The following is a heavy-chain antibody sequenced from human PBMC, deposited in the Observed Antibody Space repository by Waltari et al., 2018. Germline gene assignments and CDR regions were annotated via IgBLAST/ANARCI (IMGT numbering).Heavy chain of an antibody. D-gene: IGHD3-10*01. CDR1: GFTFDDYA. V-gene: IGHV3-9*01. J-gene: IGHJ4*02. Sequence: EVQLVESGGGLVQPGRSLRLSCAASGFTFDDYAMHWARQAPGKGLEGVSGISWNSGSIGYADSVKGRFTISRDNAKNSLYLQMNSLRAEDTALYYCAKAYGSGSYYNIFDCWGQGTLVTVSS. CDR2: ISWNSGSI. CDR3: AKAYGSGSYYNIFDC.